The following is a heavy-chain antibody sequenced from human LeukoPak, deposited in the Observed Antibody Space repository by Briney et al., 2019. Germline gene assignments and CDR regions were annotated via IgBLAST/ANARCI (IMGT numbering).Heavy chain of an antibody. Sequence: SETLSLTCTVSGGSISSYYWSWIRQPPGKGLEWIGYIYYSGSTNYNPSLKSRVTISVDTSKNQFSLKLSSVTAEDTAVYYCARDYEEWLPRPSSYYYGMDVWGQGTTVTVSS. J-gene: IGHJ6*02. V-gene: IGHV4-59*01. CDR3: ARDYEEWLPRPSSYYYGMDV. CDR1: GGSISSYY. CDR2: IYYSGST. D-gene: IGHD3-3*01.